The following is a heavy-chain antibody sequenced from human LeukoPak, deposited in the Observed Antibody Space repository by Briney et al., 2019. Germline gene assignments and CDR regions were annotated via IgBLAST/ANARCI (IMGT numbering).Heavy chain of an antibody. D-gene: IGHD6-13*01. Sequence: SVKASCKTSGGTFNIHAINWVRQAPGQGLEWMGVIIPIFGTANYAQKFVGRVTITADESTSTAYMEMNSLTSEDTAVYYCSRERAAAGGGDYWGQGTLVTVSS. CDR2: IIPIFGTA. CDR1: GGTFNIHA. J-gene: IGHJ4*02. CDR3: SRERAAAGGGDY. V-gene: IGHV1-69*13.